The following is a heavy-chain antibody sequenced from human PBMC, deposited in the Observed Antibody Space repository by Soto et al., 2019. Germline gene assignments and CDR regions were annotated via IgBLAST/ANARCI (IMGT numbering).Heavy chain of an antibody. CDR3: ATLRAQTYYYYGMDV. CDR1: GGTFSSYA. V-gene: IGHV1-69*13. Sequence: SVKVSCQASGGTFSSYAISWVRQAPGQGLEWMGGIIPIFGTANYAQKFQGRVTITADESTSTAYMELSSLRSEDTAVYYCATLRAQTYYYYGMDVWGQGTTVTVSS. CDR2: IIPIFGTA. J-gene: IGHJ6*02. D-gene: IGHD1-26*01.